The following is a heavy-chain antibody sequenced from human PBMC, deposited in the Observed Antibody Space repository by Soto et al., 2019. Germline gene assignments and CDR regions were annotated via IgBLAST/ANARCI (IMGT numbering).Heavy chain of an antibody. J-gene: IGHJ6*02. CDR2: INGGTGQT. CDR3: ARGKGMEENYYYYGLDI. CDR1: GYTFIFYY. Sequence: SVKVSCKASGYTFIFYYIHWVRQAPGQSLEWMGWINGGTGQTKHSQRFQGRVNITRDTSASTAYMELSSLRSEYTALYYCARGKGMEENYYYYGLDIWGQGTTVTVPS. D-gene: IGHD1-1*01. V-gene: IGHV1-3*01.